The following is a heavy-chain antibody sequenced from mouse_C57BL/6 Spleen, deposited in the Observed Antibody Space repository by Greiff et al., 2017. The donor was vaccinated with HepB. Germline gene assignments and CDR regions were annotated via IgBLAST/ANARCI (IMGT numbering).Heavy chain of an antibody. CDR2: INPNYGTT. D-gene: IGHD1-1*01. CDR3: AIYYYGSSYAWYFDV. V-gene: IGHV1-39*01. J-gene: IGHJ1*03. Sequence: EVQLQQSGPELVKPGASVKISCKASGYSFTDYNMNWVKQSNGKSLEWIGVINPNYGTTSYNKKFKGKATLTVDQSSSTAYMQLNSLTSEDSAVYDCAIYYYGSSYAWYFDVWGKGTTVTVSS. CDR1: GYSFTDYN.